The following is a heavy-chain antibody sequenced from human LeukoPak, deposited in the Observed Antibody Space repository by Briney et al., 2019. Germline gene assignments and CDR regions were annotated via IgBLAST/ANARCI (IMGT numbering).Heavy chain of an antibody. J-gene: IGHJ4*02. V-gene: IGHV4-59*12. CDR1: GGSINSYY. CDR3: ARGRPPVCPVRTYYFDY. Sequence: SETLSLTCTVSGGSINSYYWSWLRQAPGKGLEWIGYIYYSVNTNYTPSLNIRVTISVDTSNNQFSLKLSSVTAADTAVYYCARGRPPVCPVRTYYFDYWGQGTLVTVSS. D-gene: IGHD2-8*01. CDR2: IYYSVNT.